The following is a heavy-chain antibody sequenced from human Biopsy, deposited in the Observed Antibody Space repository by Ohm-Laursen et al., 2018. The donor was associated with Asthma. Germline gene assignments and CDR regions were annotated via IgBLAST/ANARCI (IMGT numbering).Heavy chain of an antibody. CDR2: IYSGVTS. D-gene: IGHD3-22*01. Sequence: SLRLSCAASGFAVSEDHMFWVRQAPGKGLEWVSVIYSGVTSHTADSVRGRFTISRDYSKNTLYLQMHSLRAEDTAVYYCARGDSSNWSHYYFDYWGQGTLVTVSS. CDR3: ARGDSSNWSHYYFDY. V-gene: IGHV3-53*01. J-gene: IGHJ4*02. CDR1: GFAVSEDH.